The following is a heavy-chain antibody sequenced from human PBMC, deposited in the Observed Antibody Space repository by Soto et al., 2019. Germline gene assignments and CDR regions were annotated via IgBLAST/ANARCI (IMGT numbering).Heavy chain of an antibody. J-gene: IGHJ4*02. CDR3: AKERSSGWSLDY. Sequence: NWVRQAPGKGLEWVSGISGSGDSTYYADSVKGRFTVSRDNSKNTLYLQMNSLRAEDTAVFYCAKERSSGWSLDYWGQGTLVTVSS. CDR2: ISGSGDST. V-gene: IGHV3-23*01. D-gene: IGHD6-19*01.